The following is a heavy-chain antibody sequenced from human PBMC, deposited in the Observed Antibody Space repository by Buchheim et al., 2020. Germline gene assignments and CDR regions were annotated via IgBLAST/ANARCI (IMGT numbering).Heavy chain of an antibody. J-gene: IGHJ4*02. CDR1: GFTFSSYW. CDR2: ISGDGSTT. Sequence: EVQLVESGGGLVQPGGSLRLSCAASGFTFSSYWMHWVRQAPGKGLVWVSRISGDGSTTNYADSVRGRFTISRDNAKNTLYLQMNSLRAEDMAVYYCTRDRQPTTFDYWGQGTL. V-gene: IGHV3-74*01. D-gene: IGHD1-14*01. CDR3: TRDRQPTTFDY.